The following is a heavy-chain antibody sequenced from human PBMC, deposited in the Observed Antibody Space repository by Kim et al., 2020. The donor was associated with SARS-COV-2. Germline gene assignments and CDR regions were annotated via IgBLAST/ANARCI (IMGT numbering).Heavy chain of an antibody. D-gene: IGHD3-22*01. CDR2: INAGNGNT. CDR1: GYTFTSYA. Sequence: ASVKVSCKASGYTFTSYAMHWVRQAPGQRLEWMGWINAGNGNTKYSQKFQGRVTITRDTSASTAYMELSSLRSEDTAVYYCARGDSRVSWFDPWGQGTLVTVSS. V-gene: IGHV1-3*01. CDR3: ARGDSRVSWFDP. J-gene: IGHJ5*02.